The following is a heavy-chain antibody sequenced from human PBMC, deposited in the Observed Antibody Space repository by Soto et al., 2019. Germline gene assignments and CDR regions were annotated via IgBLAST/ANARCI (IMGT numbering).Heavy chain of an antibody. D-gene: IGHD3-9*01. CDR2: IGAHDDGYT. CDR1: GFTFSTFA. J-gene: IGHJ4*02. CDR3: AKGDWADY. Sequence: EVQLLESGGGLVQPGGSLRLSCAASGFTFSTFAMTWVRQGPGKGLEWVSYIGAHDDGYTHYANSVKGRFTVSRDNSKNTLQLQMNSLRADDTAIYYCAKGDWADYWGPGALVTVSS. V-gene: IGHV3-23*01.